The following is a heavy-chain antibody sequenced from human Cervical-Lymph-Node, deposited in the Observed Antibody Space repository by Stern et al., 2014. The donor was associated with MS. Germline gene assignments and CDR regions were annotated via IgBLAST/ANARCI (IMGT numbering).Heavy chain of an antibody. CDR2: INPSDKRT. CDR1: GYTFSSYY. J-gene: IGHJ6*02. Sequence: VQLVESGAEVKRPGAAVTISCEASGYTFSSYYLHWVRQAPGQGLEWMGIINPSDKRTIFAQRIQGRVTMTSDTSTSTVYMELSNLRSEDTAVYYCASDTAMVTLRTVYYGMYIWGQGTTVTVSS. D-gene: IGHD5-18*01. CDR3: ASDTAMVTLRTVYYGMYI. V-gene: IGHV1-46*03.